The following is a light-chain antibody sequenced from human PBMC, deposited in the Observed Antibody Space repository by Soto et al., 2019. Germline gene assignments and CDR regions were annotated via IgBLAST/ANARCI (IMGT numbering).Light chain of an antibody. CDR1: QSVSSN. V-gene: IGKV3-15*01. Sequence: EIVMTQSPATLSVSPGERATLSCRASQSVSSNLAWYQQKPGQAPRLLIYGASTRATGIPARFSGSGSGTEFTLTLSILQSEDFAVYYCQQYNNWPPGTFGQGTKVEIK. CDR3: QQYNNWPPGT. CDR2: GAS. J-gene: IGKJ1*01.